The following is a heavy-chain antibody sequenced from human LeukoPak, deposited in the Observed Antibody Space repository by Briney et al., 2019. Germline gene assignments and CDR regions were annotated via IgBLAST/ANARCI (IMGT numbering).Heavy chain of an antibody. CDR1: GFTFSNYE. D-gene: IGHD6-19*01. CDR2: ISSSSSYI. CDR3: ARSSGWYHRGPDYYYYYMDV. J-gene: IGHJ6*03. Sequence: GGSLRLSCAASGFTFSNYEMHWVRQAPGKGLEWVSSISSSSSYIYYADSVKGRFTISRDNAKNSLYLQMNSLRAEDTAVYYCARSSGWYHRGPDYYYYYMDVWGKGTTVTVS. V-gene: IGHV3-21*01.